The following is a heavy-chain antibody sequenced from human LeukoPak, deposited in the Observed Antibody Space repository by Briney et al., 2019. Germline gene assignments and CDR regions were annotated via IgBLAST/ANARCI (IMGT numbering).Heavy chain of an antibody. CDR1: GYTFINYG. V-gene: IGHV1-18*01. CDR3: ARDLREIISVAGFDP. Sequence: ASVKVSCKASGYTFINYGISWVRQAPGQGLEWMGWINPYNDNTKYTQNLQGRVTMTTDTSTGTAYMELRSLRSDDTAMYYCARDLREIISVAGFDPWGQGTLVTVSS. CDR2: INPYNDNT. D-gene: IGHD6-19*01. J-gene: IGHJ5*02.